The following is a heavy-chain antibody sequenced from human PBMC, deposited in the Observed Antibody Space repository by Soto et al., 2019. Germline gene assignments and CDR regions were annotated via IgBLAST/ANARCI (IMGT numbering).Heavy chain of an antibody. CDR2: IIPIFGTA. J-gene: IGHJ6*02. D-gene: IGHD4-17*01. Sequence: VKVSCKASGGTFSSYAISWVRQAPGQGLEWMGGIIPIFGTANYAQKFQGRVTITADESTSTAYMELSSLRSEDTAVYYCARGLFATVTTSGDYYGMDVWGQGTTVTVSS. CDR3: ARGLFATVTTSGDYYGMDV. V-gene: IGHV1-69*13. CDR1: GGTFSSYA.